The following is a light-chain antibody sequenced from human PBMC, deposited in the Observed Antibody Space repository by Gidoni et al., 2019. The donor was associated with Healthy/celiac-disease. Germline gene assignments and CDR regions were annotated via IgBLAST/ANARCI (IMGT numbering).Light chain of an antibody. CDR3: SSYTSSSTLV. CDR1: SSDVGGYNY. Sequence: QSALPQPASVSGSPGQSITISCPGTSSDVGGYNYVSWYQQHPGKAPKLMIYEVSNRPSGVSNRFSCSKSGNTASLTISGLQAEDEADYYCSSYTSSSTLVFGGGTKLTVL. V-gene: IGLV2-14*01. CDR2: EVS. J-gene: IGLJ2*01.